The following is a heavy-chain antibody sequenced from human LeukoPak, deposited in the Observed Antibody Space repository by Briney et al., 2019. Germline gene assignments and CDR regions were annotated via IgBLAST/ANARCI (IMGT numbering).Heavy chain of an antibody. CDR3: ARGRYCTSTRCHELAFDI. J-gene: IGHJ3*02. V-gene: IGHV3-21*01. Sequence: PGRSLRLSCAASGFTFSSYSMNWVRQAPGKGLEWVSSISDSSSEIYYADSVKGRFTISRDNAKNSLYLQMNSLRAEDTAVYYCARGRYCTSTRCHELAFDIWGQGTMVTVSS. D-gene: IGHD2-2*01. CDR2: ISDSSSEI. CDR1: GFTFSSYS.